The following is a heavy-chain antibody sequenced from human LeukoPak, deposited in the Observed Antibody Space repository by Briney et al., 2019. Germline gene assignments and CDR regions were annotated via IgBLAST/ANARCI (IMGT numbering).Heavy chain of an antibody. Sequence: GGSLRLPCAASGFTFSSYWMHWVRQAPGKGLGWVSAISGSGGSTYYADSVKGRFTISRDNSKNTLYLQMNSLRAEDTAVYYCAKGVSDDFDYWGQGTLVTVSS. CDR2: ISGSGGST. D-gene: IGHD2-21*01. CDR3: AKGVSDDFDY. J-gene: IGHJ4*02. CDR1: GFTFSSYW. V-gene: IGHV3-23*01.